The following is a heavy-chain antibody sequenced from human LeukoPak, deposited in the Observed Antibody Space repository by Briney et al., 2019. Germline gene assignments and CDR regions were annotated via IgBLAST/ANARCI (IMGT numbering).Heavy chain of an antibody. Sequence: PGGSLRLSCAASGFTFSGYEMNWVRQAPGKGLEWVSYISTSGSTIHYADSVKGRFTISRDNAKNSLYLQMNSLRAEDTAVYYCARGSVVVPRTYDYWGPGSLVTVSS. V-gene: IGHV3-48*03. CDR2: ISTSGSTI. J-gene: IGHJ4*02. CDR1: GFTFSGYE. D-gene: IGHD2-2*01. CDR3: ARGSVVVPRTYDY.